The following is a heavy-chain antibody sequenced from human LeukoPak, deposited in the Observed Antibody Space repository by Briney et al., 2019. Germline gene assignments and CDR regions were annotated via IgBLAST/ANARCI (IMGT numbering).Heavy chain of an antibody. D-gene: IGHD3-3*01. V-gene: IGHV4-61*02. CDR2: IYTSGST. J-gene: IGHJ4*02. CDR1: GGSISSGSYY. CDR3: AREEVYDFWSGYIDLFDY. Sequence: SQTLSLTCTVSGGSISSGSYYWGWIRQPAGKGLEWIGRIYTSGSTNYNPSLKSRVTISVDTSKNQFSLKLSSVTAADTAVYYCAREEVYDFWSGYIDLFDYWGQGTLVTVSS.